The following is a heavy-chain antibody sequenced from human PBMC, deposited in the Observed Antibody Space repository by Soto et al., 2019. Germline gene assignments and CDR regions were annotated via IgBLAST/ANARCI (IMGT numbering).Heavy chain of an antibody. CDR3: AAEITHYYDSSGYGGDAFDI. Sequence: GASGKVSCKASGFTFTSSAVQWVRQARGQRLEWIGWIVVGSGNTNCAQKFQERITITRDMSTSTAYMELSSLRSEDTAVYYCAAEITHYYDSSGYGGDAFDIWGQGTMVTVSS. CDR1: GFTFTSSA. V-gene: IGHV1-58*01. D-gene: IGHD3-22*01. J-gene: IGHJ3*02. CDR2: IVVGSGNT.